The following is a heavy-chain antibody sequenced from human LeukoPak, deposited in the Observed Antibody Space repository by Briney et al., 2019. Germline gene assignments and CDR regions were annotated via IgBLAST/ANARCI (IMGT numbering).Heavy chain of an antibody. V-gene: IGHV3-23*01. CDR3: VRRAGGYSHPYDY. J-gene: IGHJ4*02. Sequence: GGPLTLSCAASGFTFSSFAMRWAREAPGVGREWVPALSGSGDSTYYADSVKGRSTISRDNSRNTLHLQMTGLTAEDTAVYYCVRRAGGYSHPYDYWGQGTLVTVSS. D-gene: IGHD4-23*01. CDR2: LSGSGDST. CDR1: GFTFSSFA.